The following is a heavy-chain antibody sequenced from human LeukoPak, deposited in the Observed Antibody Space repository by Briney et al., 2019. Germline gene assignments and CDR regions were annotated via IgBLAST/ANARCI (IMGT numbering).Heavy chain of an antibody. V-gene: IGHV1-2*02. CDR3: ARGAGRGYYYDSSGSISFDY. Sequence: ASVKVSCKASGYTFTGYYMHWVRQAPGQGLEWTGWINPNSGGTNYAQKFQGRVTMTRDTSISTAYMELSRLRSDDTAVYYCARGAGRGYYYDSSGSISFDYWGQGTLVTVSS. J-gene: IGHJ4*02. CDR2: INPNSGGT. D-gene: IGHD3-22*01. CDR1: GYTFTGYY.